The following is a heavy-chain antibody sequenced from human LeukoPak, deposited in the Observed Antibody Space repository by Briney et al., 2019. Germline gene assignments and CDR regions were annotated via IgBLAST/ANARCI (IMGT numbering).Heavy chain of an antibody. D-gene: IGHD5-12*01. Sequence: SVKVSCKASGGTFSSYAVSWVRQAPGQGLEWMGRIIPILGIANYAQKFQGRVTITADKSTSTAYMELSSLRPEDTAVYYCARDGGGYSGYDERNYWGQGTLVTVSS. CDR3: ARDGGGYSGYDERNY. CDR1: GGTFSSYA. J-gene: IGHJ4*02. CDR2: IIPILGIA. V-gene: IGHV1-69*04.